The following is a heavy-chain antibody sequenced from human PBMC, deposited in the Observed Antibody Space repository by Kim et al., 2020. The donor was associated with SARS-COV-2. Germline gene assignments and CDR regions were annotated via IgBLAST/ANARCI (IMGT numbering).Heavy chain of an antibody. CDR2: ISSSSSYI. V-gene: IGHV3-21*01. CDR3: AREGPSGWYYFDY. Sequence: GGSLRLSCAASGFTFSSYSMNWVRQAPGKGLEWVSSISSSSSYIYYADSVKGRFTISRDNAKNSLYLQMNSLRAEDTAVYYCAREGPSGWYYFDYWGQGTLVTVSS. D-gene: IGHD6-19*01. CDR1: GFTFSSYS. J-gene: IGHJ4*02.